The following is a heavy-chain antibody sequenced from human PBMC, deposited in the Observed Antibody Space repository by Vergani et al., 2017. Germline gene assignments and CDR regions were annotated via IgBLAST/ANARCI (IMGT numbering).Heavy chain of an antibody. J-gene: IGHJ4*02. CDR2: ISGSVGNT. V-gene: IGHV3-23*01. Sequence: EVQLLESGGGLVQPGGSLRLSCAASGFTFYNYAMTWVRQAPGKGLEWVAGISGSVGNTYYADSGKGRFTISRDNSKATVSLQRNSLRAEDTAVYYCATGGYCSGGRCYRHFEFWGQGTLVTVSS. D-gene: IGHD2-15*01. CDR3: ATGGYCSGGRCYRHFEF. CDR1: GFTFYNYA.